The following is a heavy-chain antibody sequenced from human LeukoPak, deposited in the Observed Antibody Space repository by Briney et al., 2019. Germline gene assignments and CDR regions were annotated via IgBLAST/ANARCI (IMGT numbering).Heavy chain of an antibody. Sequence: QPGGSLRLSCAASGFTFSSYWMSWVRQAPGKGLEWVGNIKQDGSEKYYVDSVKGRFTISRDNAKNSLYLQMNSLRAEDTAVYYCARDRTQTYYDFWSGYSYYFDYWGQGTLVTVSS. CDR2: IKQDGSEK. D-gene: IGHD3-3*01. CDR3: ARDRTQTYYDFWSGYSYYFDY. V-gene: IGHV3-7*03. J-gene: IGHJ4*02. CDR1: GFTFSSYW.